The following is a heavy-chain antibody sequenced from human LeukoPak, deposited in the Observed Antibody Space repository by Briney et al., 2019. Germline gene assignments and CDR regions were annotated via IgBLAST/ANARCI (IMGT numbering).Heavy chain of an antibody. CDR2: INPNSGGT. J-gene: IGHJ6*02. CDR1: GYTFTSYG. CDR3: ARGGEYSYGFYYYYGMDV. Sequence: GASVKVSCKASGYTFTSYGISWVRQAPGQGLEWMGWINPNSGGTNYAQKFQGWVTMTRDTSISTAYMELSRLRSDDTAVYYCARGGEYSYGFYYYYGMDVWGQGTTVTVSS. V-gene: IGHV1-2*04. D-gene: IGHD5-18*01.